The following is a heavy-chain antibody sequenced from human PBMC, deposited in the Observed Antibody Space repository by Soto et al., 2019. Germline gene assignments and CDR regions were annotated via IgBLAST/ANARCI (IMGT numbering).Heavy chain of an antibody. V-gene: IGHV4-31*11. CDR2: IYYRGST. CDR3: AREKGAYYGSGSYYWFDP. Sequence: SETLSLTCAVSGGSISSGGYYWSWIRQHPGKGLEWIGYIYYRGSTYYSPSLKSRVTISVDTSKNQFSLKLSSVTAADTAVYYCAREKGAYYGSGSYYWFDPWGQGTLVTVSS. J-gene: IGHJ5*02. D-gene: IGHD3-10*01. CDR1: GGSISSGGYY.